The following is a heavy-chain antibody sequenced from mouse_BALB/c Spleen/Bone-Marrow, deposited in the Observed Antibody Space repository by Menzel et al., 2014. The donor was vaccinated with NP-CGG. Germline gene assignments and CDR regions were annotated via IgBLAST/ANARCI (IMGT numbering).Heavy chain of an antibody. CDR3: ARDHYGYYTMDY. J-gene: IGHJ4*01. Sequence: DVKLVESGGGLVKPGGSLKLSCAASGFTFSSYAMSWVRLSPEKRLEWVAEISSGGSYTYYPDTVTGRFTISRDNAKNTLYLEMSSLRSVDTAMYYCARDHYGYYTMDYWGQGTSVTVSS. D-gene: IGHD1-2*01. V-gene: IGHV5-9-4*01. CDR2: ISSGGSYT. CDR1: GFTFSSYA.